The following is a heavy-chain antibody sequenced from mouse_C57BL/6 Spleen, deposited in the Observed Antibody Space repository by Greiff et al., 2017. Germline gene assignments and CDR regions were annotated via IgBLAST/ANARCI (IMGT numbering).Heavy chain of an antibody. CDR3: AKSTVVAHWYFDV. D-gene: IGHD1-1*01. J-gene: IGHJ1*03. Sequence: QVQLQQPGTELVKPGASVKLSCKASGYTFTSYWMHWVKQRPGQGLEWIGNINPCNGGTNYNEKFKSKATLTVDKSSSTAYMQLSSLTSEDSAVYYCAKSTVVAHWYFDVWGTGTTVTVSS. CDR1: GYTFTSYW. V-gene: IGHV1-53*01. CDR2: INPCNGGT.